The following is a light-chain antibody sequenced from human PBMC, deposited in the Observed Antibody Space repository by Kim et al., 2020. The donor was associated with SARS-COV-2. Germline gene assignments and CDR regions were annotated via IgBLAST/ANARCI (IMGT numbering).Light chain of an antibody. V-gene: IGLV10-54*01. CDR3: SAWDSSLSAWV. CDR1: SNNVGNEG. Sequence: QTATLTCSGNSNNVGNEGASWLQHHQRHPPKLLSYRNNNRPSGVSERVSASRSGNTASLTITGLQPEDEADYYCSAWDSSLSAWVFGGGTQLTVL. CDR2: RNN. J-gene: IGLJ3*02.